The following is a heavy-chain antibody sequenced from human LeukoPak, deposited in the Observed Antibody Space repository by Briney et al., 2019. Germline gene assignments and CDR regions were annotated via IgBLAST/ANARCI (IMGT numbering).Heavy chain of an antibody. CDR3: ARQDNWNVPHFDY. J-gene: IGHJ4*02. CDR1: GGSISSYY. D-gene: IGHD1-1*01. V-gene: IGHV4-59*01. CDR2: IYYSGST. Sequence: SETLSLTCTVSGGSISSYYWGWIRQPPGKGLEWIGYIYYSGSTNYNPSLKSRVTISVDTSKDQFSLNLSSVTAADTAVYYCARQDNWNVPHFDYWGQGTLVTVSS.